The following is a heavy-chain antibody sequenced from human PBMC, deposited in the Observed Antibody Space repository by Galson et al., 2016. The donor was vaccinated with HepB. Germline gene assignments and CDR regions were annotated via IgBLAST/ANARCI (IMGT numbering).Heavy chain of an antibody. CDR1: GFTFNSYA. CDR3: AKVGDGYNAYYFDY. J-gene: IGHJ4*02. V-gene: IGHV3-9*01. D-gene: IGHD5-24*01. CDR2: ISWNSGTK. Sequence: SLRLSCAASGFTFNSYAMHWVRQAPGKGLEWVSGISWNSGTKDYADSVKGRFAISRDNAKSSLYLQMNSLRAEDTALYYCAKVGDGYNAYYFDYWGPGTLVTVSS.